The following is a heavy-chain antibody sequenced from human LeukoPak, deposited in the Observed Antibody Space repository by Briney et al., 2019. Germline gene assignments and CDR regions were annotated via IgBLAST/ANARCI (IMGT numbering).Heavy chain of an antibody. Sequence: GRSLRLSCAASGFTFSSYGMHWVRQAPGKGLEWVAVISYDGSNKYYADSVKGRFTISRDNAKNSLYLQMNSLRAEDTAVYYCTRDPSATFDYWGQGTLVTVSS. D-gene: IGHD2-15*01. V-gene: IGHV3-30*03. CDR3: TRDPSATFDY. J-gene: IGHJ4*02. CDR1: GFTFSSYG. CDR2: ISYDGSNK.